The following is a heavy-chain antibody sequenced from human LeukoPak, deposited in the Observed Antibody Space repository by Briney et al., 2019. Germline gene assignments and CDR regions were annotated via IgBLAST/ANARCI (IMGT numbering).Heavy chain of an antibody. CDR1: GYSISSGYY. Sequence: SETLSLTCAVSGYSISSGYYWGWIRQPPGKGLERIGSIYHSGSTYYNPSLKSRVTISVDTSKNQFSLKLSSVTAADTAVYYCARHSRVSYYFDYWGQGTLVTVSP. V-gene: IGHV4-38-2*01. CDR2: IYHSGST. J-gene: IGHJ4*02. CDR3: ARHSRVSYYFDY.